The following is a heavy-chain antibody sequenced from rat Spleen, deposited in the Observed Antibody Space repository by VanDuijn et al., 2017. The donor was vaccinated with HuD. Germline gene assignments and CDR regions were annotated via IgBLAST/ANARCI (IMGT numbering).Heavy chain of an antibody. J-gene: IGHJ2*01. CDR2: ISTGGGNT. CDR1: GFTFTNYW. CDR3: ARSVFDY. Sequence: EVQLVESGGGLVQPGGSLKLSCVASGFTFTNYWMTWIRQAPTTGLEWVASISTGGGNTYYRDSVKGRFTISRDNANSTRYLQMGSLRSEDTATYYCARSVFDYWGQGVMVTVSS. V-gene: IGHV5-25*01.